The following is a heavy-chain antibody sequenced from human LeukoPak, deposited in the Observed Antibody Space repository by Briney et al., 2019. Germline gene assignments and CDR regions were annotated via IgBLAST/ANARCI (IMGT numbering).Heavy chain of an antibody. Sequence: GGSLRLSCAASGFTFSSYSMNWVHQAPGKGLEWVSSISSSSSYIYYADSVKGRFTISRDNAKNSLYLQMNSLRAEDTAVYYCARYPSGGSYYFDYWGQGILVTVSS. CDR3: ARYPSGGSYYFDY. D-gene: IGHD2-15*01. CDR1: GFTFSSYS. J-gene: IGHJ4*02. V-gene: IGHV3-21*01. CDR2: ISSSSSYI.